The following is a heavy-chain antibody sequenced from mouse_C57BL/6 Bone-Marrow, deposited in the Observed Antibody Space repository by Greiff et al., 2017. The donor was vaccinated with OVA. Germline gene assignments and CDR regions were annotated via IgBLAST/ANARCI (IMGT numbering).Heavy chain of an antibody. D-gene: IGHD1-1*02. V-gene: IGHV3-8*01. CDR1: GYSITSDY. CDR3: ARLRAGSYGAMDY. J-gene: IGHJ4*01. Sequence: EVKLMESGPGLAKPSQTLSLTCSVTGYSITSDYWNWIRKFPGNKLEYMGYISYSGSTYYNPSLKSRISITRDTSKNQYYLQLNSVTTEDTATYYCARLRAGSYGAMDYWGQGTSVTVSS. CDR2: ISYSGST.